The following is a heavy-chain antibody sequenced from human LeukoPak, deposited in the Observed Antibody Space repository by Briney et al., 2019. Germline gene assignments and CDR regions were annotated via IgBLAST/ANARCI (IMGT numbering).Heavy chain of an antibody. CDR3: ARDYGSGNCFDY. CDR2: ISYDGSNK. J-gene: IGHJ4*02. V-gene: IGHV3-30-3*01. Sequence: PGRSLRLSCAASGFTFSSYAMHWVRQAPGNRLEWVAVISYDGSNKYYADSVKGRFTISRDNSKNTLYLQMNSLRAEDTALYYCARDYGSGNCFDYWGQGTLVTVSS. CDR1: GFTFSSYA. D-gene: IGHD4-23*01.